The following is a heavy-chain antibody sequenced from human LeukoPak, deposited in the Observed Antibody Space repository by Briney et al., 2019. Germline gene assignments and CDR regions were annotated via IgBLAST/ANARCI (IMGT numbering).Heavy chain of an antibody. Sequence: GASLRPSCASSEFSFSSYAVSWVRQAAGNRLGWVSAFTGNGGSTYNADSVKGRFTISRDNSKNTLYLQMNSLRAEDTAVYYCAKDVGTYYYGSGSYYTGNWFDPWGQGTLVTVSS. V-gene: IGHV3-23*01. CDR1: EFSFSSYA. CDR2: FTGNGGST. D-gene: IGHD3-10*01. J-gene: IGHJ5*02. CDR3: AKDVGTYYYGSGSYYTGNWFDP.